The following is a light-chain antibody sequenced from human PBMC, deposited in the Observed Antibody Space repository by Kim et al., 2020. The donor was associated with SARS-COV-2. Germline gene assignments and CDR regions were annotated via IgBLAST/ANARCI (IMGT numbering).Light chain of an antibody. CDR3: QQSTSYPIT. CDR2: LAS. V-gene: IGKV1-9*01. J-gene: IGKJ4*01. Sequence: ASVGDRVPITCRASQGISSRLAWYQQEPGKAPKLLIYLASTLQSGVPSRFSGSGSATEFTLTVSSLQPEDFATYYCQQSTSYPITFGGGTKVDIK. CDR1: QGISSR.